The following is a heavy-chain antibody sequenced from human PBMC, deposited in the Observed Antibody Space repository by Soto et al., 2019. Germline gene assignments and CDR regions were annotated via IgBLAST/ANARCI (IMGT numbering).Heavy chain of an antibody. D-gene: IGHD5-18*01. Sequence: SETLSLTCTVSGGSISSYYWSWIRQPPGKGLEWIGYIYYSGSTYYNPSLKSRVTISVDTSKNQFSLKLSSVTAADTAVYYCARGNGYSYGYVYYYYGMDVWGQGTTVTVS. CDR1: GGSISSYY. J-gene: IGHJ6*02. CDR2: IYYSGST. V-gene: IGHV4-59*06. CDR3: ARGNGYSYGYVYYYYGMDV.